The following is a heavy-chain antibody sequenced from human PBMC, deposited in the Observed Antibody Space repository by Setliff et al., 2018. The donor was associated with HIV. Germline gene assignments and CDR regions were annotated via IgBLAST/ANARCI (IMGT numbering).Heavy chain of an antibody. D-gene: IGHD3-22*01. CDR1: GYTLTELS. V-gene: IGHV1-24*01. J-gene: IGHJ4*02. CDR2: FDPEDGET. Sequence: ASVKVSCKLSGYTLTELSMHWVRQAPGEGLEWMGGFDPEDGETIYAEKFQGRVTMTEDTATDTAYMELSSLRSEDTAMYYCATIRAYYYDSSGYFDYWGQGTLVTVSS. CDR3: ATIRAYYYDSSGYFDY.